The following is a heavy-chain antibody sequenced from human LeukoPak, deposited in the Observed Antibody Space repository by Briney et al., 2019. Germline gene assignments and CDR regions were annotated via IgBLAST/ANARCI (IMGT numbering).Heavy chain of an antibody. Sequence: SETLSLTCTVSGGSISSSSYYWGWIRQPPGKGLEWIGSIYYSGSTYYNPSLKSRVTISVDTSKNQFSLKLSSVTAADTAVYYCARVKAAAGTYYFDYWGQGTLVTVSS. CDR1: GGSISSSSYY. CDR3: ARVKAAAGTYYFDY. J-gene: IGHJ4*02. CDR2: IYYSGST. V-gene: IGHV4-39*07. D-gene: IGHD6-13*01.